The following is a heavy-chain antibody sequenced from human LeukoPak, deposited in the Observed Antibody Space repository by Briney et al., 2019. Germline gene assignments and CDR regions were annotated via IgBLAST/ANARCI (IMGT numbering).Heavy chain of an antibody. CDR3: AREDGYGSGSFYTFDY. CDR1: GGSISSYY. D-gene: IGHD3-10*01. V-gene: IGHV4-59*01. J-gene: IGHJ4*02. CDR2: INNSGRG. Sequence: SETLSLTCTVSGGSISSYYWSWIRQPAGKGLEWIGYINNSGRGNYNPSLKSRVTISADTSKNQLSLRLSSVTDADTAVYYCAREDGYGSGSFYTFDYWGQGTLVTVSS.